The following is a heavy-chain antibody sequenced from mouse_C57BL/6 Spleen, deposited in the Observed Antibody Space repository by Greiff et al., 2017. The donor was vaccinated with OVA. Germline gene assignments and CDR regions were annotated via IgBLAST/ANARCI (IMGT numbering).Heavy chain of an antibody. V-gene: IGHV1-69*01. CDR3: ARSYGSSYGAMDY. CDR2: IDPSDSYT. Sequence: QVQLQQPGAELVMPGASVKLSCKASGYTFTSYWMHWVKQRPGQGLEWIGEIDPSDSYTNYNQKFKGKSTLTVDKSSSTAYMQLSSLTSEDSAVYYCARSYGSSYGAMDYWGQGTSVTVSS. J-gene: IGHJ4*01. D-gene: IGHD1-1*01. CDR1: GYTFTSYW.